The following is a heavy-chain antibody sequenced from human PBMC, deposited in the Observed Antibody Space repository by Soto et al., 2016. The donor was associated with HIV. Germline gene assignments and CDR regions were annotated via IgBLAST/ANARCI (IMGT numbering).Heavy chain of an antibody. CDR2: IRGGGGTT. Sequence: EVQVLESGGGLVQPGGSLRLSCAASGFTFGDYAMSWVRQAPGKGLEWVSSIRGGGGTTYYADSVKGRFTISRDNSRNALYLQMSSLRAEDSAIYYCAKNPEFNSSWHRLYFDSWGQGTVVTVSS. D-gene: IGHD6-13*01. CDR1: GFTFGDYA. V-gene: IGHV3-23*01. J-gene: IGHJ4*02. CDR3: AKNPEFNSSWHRLYFDS.